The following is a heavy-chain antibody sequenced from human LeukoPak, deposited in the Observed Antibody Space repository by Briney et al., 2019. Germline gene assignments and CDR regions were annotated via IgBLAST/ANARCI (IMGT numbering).Heavy chain of an antibody. Sequence: SETLSLTCAVSGGSISSGGYSWSWIRQPPGKGLEWIGYIYHNGSTYYNPSLKSRVTISVDRSKNQFSLKLSSVTAADTAVYYCARSDYYGSGSYSYFDYWGQGTLVTVSS. CDR3: ARSDYYGSGSYSYFDY. CDR2: IYHNGST. CDR1: GGSISSGGYS. D-gene: IGHD3-10*01. J-gene: IGHJ4*02. V-gene: IGHV4-30-2*01.